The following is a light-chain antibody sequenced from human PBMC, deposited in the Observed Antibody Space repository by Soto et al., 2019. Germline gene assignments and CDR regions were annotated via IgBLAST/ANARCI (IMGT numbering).Light chain of an antibody. Sequence: QSVLTHPASVSGSPGQTITISCTGTSRDIGTYNLVSWYQQHPRKATKLMIYEVNKRPSGVSDRFSGSKSGNSASLTISGLQAEDEADYYCCSYAGSSTLYVFVTGTKVTVL. V-gene: IGLV2-23*02. J-gene: IGLJ1*01. CDR1: SRDIGTYNL. CDR2: EVN. CDR3: CSYAGSSTLYV.